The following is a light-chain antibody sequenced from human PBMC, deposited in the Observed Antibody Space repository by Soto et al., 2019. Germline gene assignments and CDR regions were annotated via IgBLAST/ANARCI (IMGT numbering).Light chain of an antibody. J-gene: IGKJ4*01. CDR3: MQALQTPLS. CDR1: QSLLHRNGYNY. CDR2: LGS. Sequence: DIVLTQSPLSLPVTPGEPASISCRSSQSLLHRNGYNYLDWYLQKPGQSPQLLIYLGSNRASGVPDRFSGSGSGTDFTLKISRVEGEAVGSDFCMQALQTPLSFGGGTKVELK. V-gene: IGKV2-28*01.